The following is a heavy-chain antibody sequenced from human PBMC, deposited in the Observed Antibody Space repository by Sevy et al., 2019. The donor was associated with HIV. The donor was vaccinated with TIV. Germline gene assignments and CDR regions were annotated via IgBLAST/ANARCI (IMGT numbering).Heavy chain of an antibody. CDR3: NRITLQGEDAFDL. D-gene: IGHD3-10*01. CDR1: GFIFSSYE. CDR2: IGSSGSNV. J-gene: IGHJ3*01. V-gene: IGHV3-48*03. Sequence: GESLKISCAASGFIFSSYEMSWVRQAPGKGLEWISYIGSSGSNVYHADSVKGRFTISRDNAQNSLYLQMNSLRVEDPAVYYCNRITLQGEDAFDLWGQGTMVTVSS.